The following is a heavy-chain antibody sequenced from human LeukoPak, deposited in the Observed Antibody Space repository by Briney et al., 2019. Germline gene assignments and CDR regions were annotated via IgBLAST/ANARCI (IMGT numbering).Heavy chain of an antibody. Sequence: GASVKVSCKASGYTFTGYYMHWVRQAPGQGLEWMGWISAYNGNTNYAQKLQGRVTMTTDTSTSTAYMELRSLRSDDTAVYYCARDLGLGSAAKQQLVRYNWFDPWGQGTLVTVSS. J-gene: IGHJ5*02. V-gene: IGHV1-18*04. CDR1: GYTFTGYY. CDR2: ISAYNGNT. D-gene: IGHD6-13*01. CDR3: ARDLGLGSAAKQQLVRYNWFDP.